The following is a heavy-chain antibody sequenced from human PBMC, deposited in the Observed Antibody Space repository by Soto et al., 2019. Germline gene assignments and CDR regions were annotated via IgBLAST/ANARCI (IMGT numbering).Heavy chain of an antibody. Sequence: EVQLLQSGGGLVQPGGSLRLSCEASGFTFSTYAMSWVRQAPGEGLEWISTISGRGGATYYADSVRGRFAISRDNSKNTLYLQMNRLRADDTAAYYCAKDFDSYSSGRYGMDVWGQGTTVTVSS. CDR2: ISGRGGAT. CDR1: GFTFSTYA. D-gene: IGHD6-19*01. V-gene: IGHV3-23*01. CDR3: AKDFDSYSSGRYGMDV. J-gene: IGHJ6*02.